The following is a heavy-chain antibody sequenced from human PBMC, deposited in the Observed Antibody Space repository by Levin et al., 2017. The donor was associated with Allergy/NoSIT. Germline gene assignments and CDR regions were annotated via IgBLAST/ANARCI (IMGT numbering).Heavy chain of an antibody. CDR1: GYTFSGYY. CDR2: INPNNGGT. Sequence: ASVKVSCKASGYTFSGYYIHWVRRAPGQGLEWMGWINPNNGGTNYVQKFQGRVTMTMDTSISTAYMYLSRLTSDDTAVYYCARKSTSSSSLGYWGQGTLVTVSS. V-gene: IGHV1-2*02. J-gene: IGHJ4*02. D-gene: IGHD6-6*01. CDR3: ARKSTSSSSLGY.